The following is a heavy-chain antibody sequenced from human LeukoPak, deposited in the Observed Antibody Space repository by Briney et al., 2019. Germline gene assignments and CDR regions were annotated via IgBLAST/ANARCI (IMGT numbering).Heavy chain of an antibody. CDR1: AFTYSSYW. Sequence: GGTLRLSCAASAFTYSSYWMSWVRQAPGKGLEWVANIKQDGSEKYYVDSVKGRFTISRDNAKNSLYLQMNSPRAEDTAVYYCARRAGRYNYYMDVWGKGTTVTVSS. V-gene: IGHV3-7*01. J-gene: IGHJ6*03. CDR2: IKQDGSEK. CDR3: ARRAGRYNYYMDV. D-gene: IGHD6-19*01.